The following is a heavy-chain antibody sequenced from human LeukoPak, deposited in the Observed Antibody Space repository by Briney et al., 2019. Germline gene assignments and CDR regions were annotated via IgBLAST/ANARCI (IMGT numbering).Heavy chain of an antibody. CDR3: AKAPVTSCRGAYCYPFDS. J-gene: IGHJ4*02. CDR1: GFTLSTYA. D-gene: IGHD2-21*01. V-gene: IGHV3-23*01. Sequence: GGSLRLSCAASGFTLSTYAMSWVRQTPGKGLEWVAATSSSDAGTYHTDSVRGRFTISRDNSKNTLYLQMNSLRAEDAAVYFCAKAPVTSCRGAYCYPFDSWGQGTLVTVSS. CDR2: TSSSDAGT.